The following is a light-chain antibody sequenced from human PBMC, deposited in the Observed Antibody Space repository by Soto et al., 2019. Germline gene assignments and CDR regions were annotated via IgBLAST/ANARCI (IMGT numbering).Light chain of an antibody. J-gene: IGLJ3*02. V-gene: IGLV2-14*01. Sequence: LTQPASVSGSPGQSITISCTGTSSDVGDYNYVSWYQQHPGKAPKLMIYDVSHRPSGVSSRFSGSKSGNTASLTISGLQAEDEADYYCASYTDSTIVMFGGGTQLTVL. CDR3: ASYTDSTIVM. CDR2: DVS. CDR1: SSDVGDYNY.